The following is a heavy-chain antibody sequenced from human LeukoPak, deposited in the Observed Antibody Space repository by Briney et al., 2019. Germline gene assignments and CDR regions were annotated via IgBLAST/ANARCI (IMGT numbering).Heavy chain of an antibody. CDR2: VYYSGST. J-gene: IGHJ6*02. Sequence: SETLSLTCTVSGGSISSYYWSWIRQPPGKGLEWIGYVYYSGSTSYNPSLKSRVTISLATSKNQISVKVSSVTAADTAVYYCANSPSSFAPKTYYGLDVWGQGTTVTVSS. D-gene: IGHD2-2*01. CDR1: GGSISSYY. CDR3: ANSPSSFAPKTYYGLDV. V-gene: IGHV4-59*01.